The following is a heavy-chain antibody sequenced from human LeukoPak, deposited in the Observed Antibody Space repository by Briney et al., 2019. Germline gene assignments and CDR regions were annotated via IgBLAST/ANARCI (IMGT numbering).Heavy chain of an antibody. Sequence: GGSLRLSCAASGFTFSRNWMSWVRQAPGKGLEWVANIKQDGSEKYYVDSVKGRFTISRDNAKNSLNLQMNSLRAEDTAVYYCARVSVRGVLPPYFDYWGQGTLVTVSS. V-gene: IGHV3-7*01. CDR3: ARVSVRGVLPPYFDY. D-gene: IGHD3-10*01. J-gene: IGHJ4*02. CDR1: GFTFSRNW. CDR2: IKQDGSEK.